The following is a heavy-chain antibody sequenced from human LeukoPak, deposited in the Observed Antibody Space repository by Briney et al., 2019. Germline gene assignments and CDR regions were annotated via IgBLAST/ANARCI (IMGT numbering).Heavy chain of an antibody. V-gene: IGHV3-74*01. D-gene: IGHD6-19*01. CDR3: ARGPHSSGWYYFDY. J-gene: IGHJ4*02. Sequence: PGGSLRLSCAASRFTFSTYWMHWVRQAPGKGLVWVSRINSDGSTTSYADSVKGRFTISRDNAKNTLFLQMNSLRAEDTAVYYCARGPHSSGWYYFDYWGQGTLVTVSS. CDR2: INSDGSTT. CDR1: RFTFSTYW.